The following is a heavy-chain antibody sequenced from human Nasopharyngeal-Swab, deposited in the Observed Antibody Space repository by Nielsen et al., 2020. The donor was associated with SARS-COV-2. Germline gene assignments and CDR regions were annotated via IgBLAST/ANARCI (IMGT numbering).Heavy chain of an antibody. CDR2: MNLDSGDT. D-gene: IGHD1-14*01. Sequence: ASVKVSCKTSGYTFASFDINWVRQATGRGLEWVGWMNLDSGDTHYAQEFQGKVTFTRDTSRSTAYMELSSLRSEATAVYYCARGPRPNRHLDYWGQGTLVTVSS. CDR3: ARGPRPNRHLDY. CDR1: GYTFASFD. V-gene: IGHV1-8*01. J-gene: IGHJ4*02.